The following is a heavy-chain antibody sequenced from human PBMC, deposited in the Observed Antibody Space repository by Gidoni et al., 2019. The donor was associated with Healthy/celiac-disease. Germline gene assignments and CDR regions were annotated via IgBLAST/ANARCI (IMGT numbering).Heavy chain of an antibody. D-gene: IGHD5-12*01. J-gene: IGHJ4*02. CDR2: IWYDGSNK. V-gene: IGHV3-33*01. Sequence: QVQLVESGGGVVQPGRSLRLSCAASGFTFSSYGMHWVRQAPGKGLEWVAVIWYDGSNKYYAESGKGRFTISRDNSKNTLYLEMNSLRAEDTAVYYWARGGLVATGKSMRGGSRGGGFDYWGQGTLVTVSS. CDR3: ARGGLVATGKSMRGGSRGGGFDY. CDR1: GFTFSSYG.